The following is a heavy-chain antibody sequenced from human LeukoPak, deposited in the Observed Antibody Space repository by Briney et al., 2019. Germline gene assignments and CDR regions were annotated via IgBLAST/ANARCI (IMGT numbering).Heavy chain of an antibody. CDR2: ISWSSGSI. CDR3: ARTYSYGPNDAFEL. D-gene: IGHD5-18*01. V-gene: IGHV3-9*01. J-gene: IGHJ3*01. CDR1: GFTFDDYA. Sequence: SGGSLRLSCAASGFTFDDYAMHWVRQAPGKGLEWVSGISWSSGSIDYADSVKGRFTISRDNAKNSLYLQMNSLRPEDTAFYYCARTYSYGPNDAFELWGQGTVVTVSS.